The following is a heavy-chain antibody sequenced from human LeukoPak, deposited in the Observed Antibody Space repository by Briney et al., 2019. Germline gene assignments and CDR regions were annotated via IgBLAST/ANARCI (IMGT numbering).Heavy chain of an antibody. CDR1: GFTFSSYG. Sequence: PGGSLRLSCAASGFTFSSYGMHWVRQAPGKGLEWVAFIRYDGSNKYYADSVKGRFTISRDNSKNTLYLQMNSLRAEDTAVYYCATHIVVVVAASLDYWGQGTLVTVSS. V-gene: IGHV3-30*02. CDR2: IRYDGSNK. CDR3: ATHIVVVVAASLDY. D-gene: IGHD2-15*01. J-gene: IGHJ4*02.